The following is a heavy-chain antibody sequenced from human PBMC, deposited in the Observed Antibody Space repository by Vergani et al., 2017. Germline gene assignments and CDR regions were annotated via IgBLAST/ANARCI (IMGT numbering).Heavy chain of an antibody. J-gene: IGHJ6*02. D-gene: IGHD2-2*01. CDR3: ARDNTVAVATPRYYNGLDV. CDR2: ISPDGFST. V-gene: IGHV1-46*02. Sequence: QVQLVQSGAAVKKPGASVKLSCKSSGYIFNSYYIHWVRQAPEQGLEWVGVISPDGFSTFYAQKFQGRVTITRDTSTSTVYVEVTSLRSDDTAVYYCARDNTVAVATPRYYNGLDVWGQGTTVTVS. CDR1: GYIFNSYY.